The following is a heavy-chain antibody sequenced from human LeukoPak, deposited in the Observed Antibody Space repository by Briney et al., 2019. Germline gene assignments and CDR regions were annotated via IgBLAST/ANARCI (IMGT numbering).Heavy chain of an antibody. CDR3: TTDRRT. Sequence: GGSLRLSCAASGFTFSNAWMSWVRQAPGKELEWVSRIKSKTDGGTTDYAAPVKGRFTISRDDSKNTLYLQMNSLKTEDTAVYYCTTDRRTWGQGTLVTVSS. J-gene: IGHJ5*02. CDR2: IKSKTDGGTT. V-gene: IGHV3-15*01. CDR1: GFTFSNAW.